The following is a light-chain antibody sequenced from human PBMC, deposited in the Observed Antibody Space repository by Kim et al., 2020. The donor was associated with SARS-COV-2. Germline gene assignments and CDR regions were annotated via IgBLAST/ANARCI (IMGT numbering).Light chain of an antibody. J-gene: IGKJ2*01. Sequence: SVGDRVTITCQASQDISNYLNWYQQKPGKATKLLIYDASNLETGVPSRFSGSGSGTDFTFTISSLQPEDIATYYCQQYDNLLPLYTFGQGTKLEI. CDR1: QDISNY. CDR2: DAS. CDR3: QQYDNLLPLYT. V-gene: IGKV1-33*01.